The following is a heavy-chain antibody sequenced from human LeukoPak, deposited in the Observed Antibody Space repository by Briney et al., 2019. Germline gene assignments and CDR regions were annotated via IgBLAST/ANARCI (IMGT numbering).Heavy chain of an antibody. D-gene: IGHD3-16*01. Sequence: PGGSLRLSCAASGFSVSNNYMSWVRQAPGKGLEWVSLIYSGGDKRYAASVKGRFTISRDNSKNTLYLQMDSLRVEDTAIYYCARNQQLGGHSYYYYGMDVWGQGTTVTVSS. J-gene: IGHJ6*02. V-gene: IGHV3-53*01. CDR1: GFSVSNNY. CDR3: ARNQQLGGHSYYYYGMDV. CDR2: IYSGGDK.